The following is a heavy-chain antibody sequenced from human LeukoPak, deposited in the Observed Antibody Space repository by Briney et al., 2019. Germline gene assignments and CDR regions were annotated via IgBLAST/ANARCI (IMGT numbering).Heavy chain of an antibody. V-gene: IGHV3-23*01. D-gene: IGHD3-22*01. Sequence: AGGSLRLSCAASGFTFSSYAMSWVRQAPGKGLEWVSAISGSGGSTYYADSVKGRFTISRDNSKNTLYLQMNSLRAEDTAVYYCAKDSYYDSSGYPYYFDYWGQGTLVTVSS. CDR3: AKDSYYDSSGYPYYFDY. CDR1: GFTFSSYA. CDR2: ISGSGGST. J-gene: IGHJ4*02.